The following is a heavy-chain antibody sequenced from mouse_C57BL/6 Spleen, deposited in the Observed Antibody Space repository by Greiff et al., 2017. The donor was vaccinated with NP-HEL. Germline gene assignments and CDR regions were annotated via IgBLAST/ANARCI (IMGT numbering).Heavy chain of an antibody. CDR2: IDPSDSYT. CDR3: ARCYYGSFDY. Sequence: QVQLQQPGAELVMPGASVKLSCKASGYTFTSYWMHWVKQRPGQGLEWIGEIDPSDSYTNYNQKFKGKSTLTVDKSSSTAYMQLSSLTSEDSAVYYCARCYYGSFDYWGQGTTLTVSS. CDR1: GYTFTSYW. D-gene: IGHD1-1*01. V-gene: IGHV1-69*01. J-gene: IGHJ2*01.